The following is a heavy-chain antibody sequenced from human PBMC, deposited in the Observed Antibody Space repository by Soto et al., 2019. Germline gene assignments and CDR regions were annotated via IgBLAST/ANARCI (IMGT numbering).Heavy chain of an antibody. D-gene: IGHD5-12*01. CDR1: GFTVSSNY. CDR3: ARLVGGTRTWLLQYYYYMDV. Sequence: GGSLRLSCAASGFTVSSNYMSWVRQAPGKGLEWVSLIQSGGSTYYAGSVKGRFTISRDNSKNTLFLQMNSLRAEDTAMYYCARLVGGTRTWLLQYYYYMDVWGKGTTVTVSS. V-gene: IGHV3-66*04. CDR2: IQSGGST. J-gene: IGHJ6*03.